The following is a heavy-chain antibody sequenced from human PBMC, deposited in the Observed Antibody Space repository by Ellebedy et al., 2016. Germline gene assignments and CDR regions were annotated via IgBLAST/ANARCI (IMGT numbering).Heavy chain of an antibody. CDR2: VYYTGST. CDR3: ARHGPMPGYCSSTDCYRLDY. CDR1: GGSISSSPYY. D-gene: IGHD2-2*02. V-gene: IGHV4-39*01. Sequence: SETLSLXXTVSGGSISSSPYYWGWIRQSPGRGLEYIGGVYYTGSTYYNPSLKSRVAISVDTSKNQFSLRLSSVTAADTAVYYCARHGPMPGYCSSTDCYRLDYWGQGTLVTVSS. J-gene: IGHJ4*02.